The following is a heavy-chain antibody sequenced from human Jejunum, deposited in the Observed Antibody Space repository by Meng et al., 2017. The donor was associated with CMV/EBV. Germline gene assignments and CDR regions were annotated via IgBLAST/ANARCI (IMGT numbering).Heavy chain of an antibody. Sequence: SGFTFRSYAMHWVRQAPGKGLEWVAVITFDGNNEHYADSVKGRFTISRDNSKNTLYLQVNSLRPEDTGVYYCARGTGSGSWLIDSWGQGTLVTVSS. CDR3: ARGTGSGSWLIDS. D-gene: IGHD6-13*01. CDR2: ITFDGNNE. J-gene: IGHJ4*02. CDR1: GFTFRSYA. V-gene: IGHV3-30*04.